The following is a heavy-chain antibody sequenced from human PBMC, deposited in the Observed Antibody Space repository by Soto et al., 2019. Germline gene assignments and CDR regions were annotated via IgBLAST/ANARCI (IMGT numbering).Heavy chain of an antibody. CDR2: IKGDGSNI. Sequence: EGSLRLSCAASRFTFSDYWMHWVRQAPGKGLVWVSQIKGDGSNIKYADSVKGRFTISRDNAKNTLYLQMNSLRAEDTAVYYCARDNSGPIMFEYWGQGNLVTVSS. V-gene: IGHV3-74*03. CDR1: RFTFSDYW. D-gene: IGHD6-19*01. J-gene: IGHJ4*02. CDR3: ARDNSGPIMFEY.